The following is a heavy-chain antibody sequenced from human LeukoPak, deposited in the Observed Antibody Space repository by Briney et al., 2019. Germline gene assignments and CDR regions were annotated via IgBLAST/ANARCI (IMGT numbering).Heavy chain of an antibody. Sequence: GGSLRLSCAASGFTFSSYSMNWVRQAPGKGLEWVSSISSSSSYIYYADSVKSRFTISRDNAKNSLYLQMNSLRAEDTAVYYCARDYDSSGYYPNWAYWGQGTLVTVSS. J-gene: IGHJ4*02. CDR1: GFTFSSYS. V-gene: IGHV3-21*01. CDR3: ARDYDSSGYYPNWAY. D-gene: IGHD3-22*01. CDR2: ISSSSSYI.